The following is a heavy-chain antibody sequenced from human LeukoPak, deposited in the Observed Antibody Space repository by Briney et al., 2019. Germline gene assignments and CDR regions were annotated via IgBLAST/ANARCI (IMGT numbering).Heavy chain of an antibody. CDR3: ARRSDDYDSSAYYH. D-gene: IGHD3-22*01. Sequence: ASVKVSCKASGYTFTSYDINWVRQATGQGLEWMGWVNPNSGNTGYAQKFQGRVTMTMDPSISTAYMELSSLRSEDTAVYYCARRSDDYDSSAYYHWGQGTLVTVSS. J-gene: IGHJ4*02. CDR2: VNPNSGNT. CDR1: GYTFTSYD. V-gene: IGHV1-8*02.